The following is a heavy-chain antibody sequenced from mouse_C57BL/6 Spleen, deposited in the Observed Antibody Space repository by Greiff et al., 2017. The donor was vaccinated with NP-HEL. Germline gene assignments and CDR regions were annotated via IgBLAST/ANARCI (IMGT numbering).Heavy chain of an antibody. CDR2: IYPSDSET. CDR1: GYTFTSYW. CDR3: ASRGDDDPAGFAY. D-gene: IGHD2-4*01. J-gene: IGHJ3*01. V-gene: IGHV1-61*01. Sequence: VQLQQPGAELVRPGSSVKLSCKASGYTFTSYWMDWVKQRPGQGLEWIGNIYPSDSETHYNQKFKDKATLTVDKSSSTAYMQLSSLTSEDSAVYDCASRGDDDPAGFAYWGQGTLVTVSA.